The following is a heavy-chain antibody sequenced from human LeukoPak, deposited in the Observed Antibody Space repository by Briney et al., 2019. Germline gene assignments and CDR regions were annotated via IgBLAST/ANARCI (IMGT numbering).Heavy chain of an antibody. CDR2: IYYSGST. D-gene: IGHD3-16*02. CDR1: GGSISSYY. Sequence: SETLSPTCTVSGGSISSYYWSWIRQPPGKGLEWIGYIYYSGSTNYNPSLKSRVTISVDTSKNQFSLKLSSVTAADTAVYYCARQLYYDYVWGSYRYTDYDYWGQGTLVTVSS. J-gene: IGHJ4*02. V-gene: IGHV4-59*08. CDR3: ARQLYYDYVWGSYRYTDYDY.